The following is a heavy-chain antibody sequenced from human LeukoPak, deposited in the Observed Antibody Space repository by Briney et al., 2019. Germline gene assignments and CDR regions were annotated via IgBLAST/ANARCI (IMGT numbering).Heavy chain of an antibody. CDR2: INPNGGGT. CDR3: ARAPVIIAPPDY. CDR1: GYTFTGYY. J-gene: IGHJ4*02. Sequence: GASVKVSCKASGYTFTGYYMHWVRRAPGQGLVWMGWINPNGGGTNYAQKFQGWVTMTRDTSISTAYMELSRLRSDDTAVYYCARAPVIIAPPDYWGQGTLVTVSS. V-gene: IGHV1-2*04. D-gene: IGHD3-10*01.